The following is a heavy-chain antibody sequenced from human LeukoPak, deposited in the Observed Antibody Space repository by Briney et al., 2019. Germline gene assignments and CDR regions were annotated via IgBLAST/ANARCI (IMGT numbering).Heavy chain of an antibody. CDR3: ARGDRGTGQHFDY. D-gene: IGHD1-1*01. J-gene: IGHJ4*02. CDR2: IFAGVGT. V-gene: IGHV3-53*01. CDR1: GFTVSNNY. Sequence: GGSLGLSCAASGFTVSNNYMTWVRQAPGKGLEWVSIIFAGVGTYYADSVRGRFTISRDNSKNTLYLQMNSLEAEDAAVYYCARGDRGTGQHFDYWGQGTLVTVS.